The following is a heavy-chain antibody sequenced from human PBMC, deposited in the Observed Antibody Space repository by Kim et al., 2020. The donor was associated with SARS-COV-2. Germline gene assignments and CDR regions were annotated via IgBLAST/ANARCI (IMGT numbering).Heavy chain of an antibody. CDR3: ARYDDYGDYGLFGVVDV. CDR1: GFTLSTYA. Sequence: GGSLRLSCAASGFTLSTYAMSWVRQAPGKGLQWVSCLNGSGSGAYYADSVKGRFTISRDSYKNTLYMEMDILRAEDTAIYYCARYDDYGDYGLFGVVDV. CDR2: LNGSGSGA. V-gene: IGHV3-23*01. J-gene: IGHJ3*01. D-gene: IGHD4-17*01.